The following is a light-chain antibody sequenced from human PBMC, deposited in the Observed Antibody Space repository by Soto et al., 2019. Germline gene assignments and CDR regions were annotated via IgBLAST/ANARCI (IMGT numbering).Light chain of an antibody. J-gene: IGKJ1*01. CDR1: QSVFSNSKNRNH. CDR2: DAS. V-gene: IGKV3-20*01. CDR3: KQYGSSGT. Sequence: DIVMTQSPDSLAVSLGDRATINCKSNQSVFSNSKNRNHLAWYQQKPGQAPRLLIYDASNRATGIPARFSGSGSGTDFTLTISRLEPEDFAVYYCKQYGSSGTVGKGNKVDIK.